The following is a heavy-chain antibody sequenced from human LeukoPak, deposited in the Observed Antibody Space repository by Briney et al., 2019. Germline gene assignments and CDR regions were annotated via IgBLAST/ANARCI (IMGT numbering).Heavy chain of an antibody. CDR2: IYHSGST. CDR3: ARNIAVAGTGS. J-gene: IGHJ4*02. D-gene: IGHD6-19*01. CDR1: GYSISSGYY. Sequence: SETLSLTCTVSGYSISSGYYWGWIRQPPGKGLEWIGSIYHSGSTYYNPSLKSRVTISVDTSKNQFSLKLSSVTAADTAVYYCARNIAVAGTGSWGQGTLVTVSS. V-gene: IGHV4-38-2*02.